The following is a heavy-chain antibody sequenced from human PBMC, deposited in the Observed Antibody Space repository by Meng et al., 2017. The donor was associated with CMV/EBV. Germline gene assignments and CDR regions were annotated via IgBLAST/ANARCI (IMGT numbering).Heavy chain of an antibody. CDR2: IKSKTDGGTT. D-gene: IGHD3-22*01. V-gene: IGHV3-15*01. J-gene: IGHJ4*02. CDR1: GFTFSNAW. Sequence: GGSLRLSCAASGFTFSNAWMSWVRQAPGKGLEWVGRIKSKTDGGTTDYAAPVKGRFTISRDDSKNTLYLQMNSLKTEDTAVYYCTTVLYYYGSRDYFDYWGQGTLVTVSS. CDR3: TTVLYYYGSRDYFDY.